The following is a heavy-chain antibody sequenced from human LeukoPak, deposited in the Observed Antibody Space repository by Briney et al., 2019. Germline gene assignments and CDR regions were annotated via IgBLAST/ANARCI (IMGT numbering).Heavy chain of an antibody. V-gene: IGHV3-30*04. CDR3: ARGSREGYYFDY. CDR1: GFTFSSYA. J-gene: IGHJ4*02. D-gene: IGHD3-10*01. Sequence: GGSLRLSCAASGFTFSSYAMHWVRQAPGKGLEWVAVISCDGSNKYYADSVKGRFTISRDNSKNTLYLQMNSLRAEDTAVYYCARGSREGYYFDYWGEGTLVTVSS. CDR2: ISCDGSNK.